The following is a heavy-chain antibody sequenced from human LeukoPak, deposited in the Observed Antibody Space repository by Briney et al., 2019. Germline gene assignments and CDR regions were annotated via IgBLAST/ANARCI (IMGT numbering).Heavy chain of an antibody. J-gene: IGHJ4*02. V-gene: IGHV4-59*01. CDR1: GGSIGSYY. Sequence: SETLSLTCTVSGGSIGSYYWSWIRQPPGKGLEWIGYIYNSGTTNYNPSLKSRVTISIDTSKNQFSLKLSSVAAADTAVYYCGAESERWLVRSWGQGTLVTVSS. CDR3: GAESERWLVRS. D-gene: IGHD6-19*01. CDR2: IYNSGTT.